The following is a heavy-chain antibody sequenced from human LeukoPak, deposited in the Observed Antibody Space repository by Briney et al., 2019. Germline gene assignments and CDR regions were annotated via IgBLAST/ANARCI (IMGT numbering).Heavy chain of an antibody. V-gene: IGHV1-2*02. CDR3: ARDLGPCSSTSCPQDY. Sequence: VASVKVSCKASGYTFTGYYMHWVRQAPGQGLEWMGWINPNSGGTNYAQKFQGRVTMTRDTSICTAYMELSRLRSDDTAVYYCARDLGPCSSTSCPQDYWGQGTLVTVSS. J-gene: IGHJ4*02. CDR1: GYTFTGYY. D-gene: IGHD2-2*01. CDR2: INPNSGGT.